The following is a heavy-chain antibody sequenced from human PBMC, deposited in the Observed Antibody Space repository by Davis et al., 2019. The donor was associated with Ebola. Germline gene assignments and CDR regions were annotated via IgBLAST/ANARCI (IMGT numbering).Heavy chain of an antibody. J-gene: IGHJ6*02. CDR1: GGSFSGYY. V-gene: IGHV4-34*01. CDR3: ARDRFSDYYGMDV. Sequence: MPSETLSLTCAAYGGSFSGYYWSWIRQPPGKGLEWIGEINHSGSTNYNPSLKSRVTISVDTSKNQFSLKLSSVTTEDTAVYSCARDRFSDYYGMDVWGQGTTVTVSS. D-gene: IGHD1-26*01. CDR2: INHSGST.